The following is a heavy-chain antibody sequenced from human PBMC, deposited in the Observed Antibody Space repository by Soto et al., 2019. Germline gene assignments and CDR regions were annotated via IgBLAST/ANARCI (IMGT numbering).Heavy chain of an antibody. CDR1: GYTFTSQW. J-gene: IGHJ6*02. Sequence: GESLKISCKGSGYTFTSQWIAWVGQMPGKGLEWMGIMYPGESDTRYSPSFQGQVTISADKSISTAYLQWSSLKASDTAMYYCARIYSGTYRLDVWGQGTTVTVSS. V-gene: IGHV5-51*01. CDR2: MYPGESDT. D-gene: IGHD1-26*01. CDR3: ARIYSGTYRLDV.